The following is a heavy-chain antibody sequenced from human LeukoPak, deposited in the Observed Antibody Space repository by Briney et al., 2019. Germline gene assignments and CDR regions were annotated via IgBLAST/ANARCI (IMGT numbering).Heavy chain of an antibody. CDR3: ARARLRFLDNFDY. CDR1: GFTFSNYG. Sequence: GGSLRLSCAASGFTFSNYGMHWVRQAPGKGLEWVALILYDGSTKFYADSVKGRFTISRDNSKNILYLQMNSLRAEDTAVYYCARARLRFLDNFDYWGQGTLVTVSS. D-gene: IGHD3-3*01. J-gene: IGHJ4*02. CDR2: ILYDGSTK. V-gene: IGHV3-33*01.